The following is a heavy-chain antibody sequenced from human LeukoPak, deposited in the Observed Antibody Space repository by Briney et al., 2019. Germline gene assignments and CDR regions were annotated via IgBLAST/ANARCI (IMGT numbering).Heavy chain of an antibody. CDR3: ARGGLYYYDSSGYPNWFDP. J-gene: IGHJ5*02. V-gene: IGHV3-74*01. CDR2: INSDGSST. Sequence: GGSLRLSCAASGFTFSSYWMHWVRQAPGKGLVWVSRINSDGSSTSYADSVKGRFTISRDNAKNTLYLQMNSLRAEDTAVYYCARGGLYYYDSSGYPNWFDPWGQGTLVTVSS. CDR1: GFTFSSYW. D-gene: IGHD3-22*01.